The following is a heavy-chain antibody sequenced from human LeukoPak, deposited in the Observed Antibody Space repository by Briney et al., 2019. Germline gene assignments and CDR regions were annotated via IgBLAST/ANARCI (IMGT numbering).Heavy chain of an antibody. D-gene: IGHD6-13*01. CDR3: AREREDSSSWYYAFDI. J-gene: IGHJ3*02. V-gene: IGHV1-18*01. CDR1: GYTFTSYG. CDR2: ISAYNGNT. Sequence: GASVKVSCKASGYTFTSYGISWVRQAPGQGLEWMGWISAYNGNTNYAQKLQGRVTMTTDTSTSTAYMELSSLRSEDTAVYYCAREREDSSSWYYAFDIWGQGTMVTVSS.